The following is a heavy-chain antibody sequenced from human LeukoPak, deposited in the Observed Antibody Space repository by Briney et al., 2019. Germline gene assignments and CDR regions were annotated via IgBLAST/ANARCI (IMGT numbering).Heavy chain of an antibody. CDR1: GFPFSTQG. CDR2: ISGGSSTM. D-gene: IGHD4-23*01. V-gene: IGHV3-48*02. CDR3: ARVRGPTVATMYFND. J-gene: IGHJ4*02. Sequence: GVSLRLSCAASGFPFSTQGMNWIRQAPGKGLEWLSYISGGSSTMYFADSVKGRFTISRDNAKNSLYLQIKSLRDEDTAVYYCARVRGPTVATMYFNDWGQGTLVTVSS.